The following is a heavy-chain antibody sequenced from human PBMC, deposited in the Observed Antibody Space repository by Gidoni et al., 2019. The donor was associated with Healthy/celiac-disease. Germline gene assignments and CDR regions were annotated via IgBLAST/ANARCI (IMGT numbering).Heavy chain of an antibody. J-gene: IGHJ6*02. CDR3: AKDFLDIVVVPAATPPLRGMDV. D-gene: IGHD2-2*01. V-gene: IGHV3-30*18. CDR2: RSYDGSNK. Sequence: QVQLVESGGGVVQPGRSLRLSCAASGFTFSSYGMHWVRQARGKGLEWVAVRSYDGSNKYYADSVKGRFTISRDNSKNTLYLQMNSLRAEDTAVYYCAKDFLDIVVVPAATPPLRGMDVWGQGTTVTVSS. CDR1: GFTFSSYG.